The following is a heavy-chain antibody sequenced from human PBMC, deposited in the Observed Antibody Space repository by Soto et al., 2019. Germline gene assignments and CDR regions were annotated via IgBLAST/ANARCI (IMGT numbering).Heavy chain of an antibody. CDR1: GYTFTSYY. J-gene: IGHJ5*01. V-gene: IGHV1-46*01. Sequence: ASVKVSCKASGYTFTSYYMHWVRQAPGQGLEWMGIINPSGGSTSYAQKFQGRVTMTRDTSTSTVDMELSSLRSEDTAVYYCARDYFLVIRRSRNWFDFCGQGTLGTLFS. CDR2: INPSGGST. D-gene: IGHD3-22*01. CDR3: ARDYFLVIRRSRNWFDF.